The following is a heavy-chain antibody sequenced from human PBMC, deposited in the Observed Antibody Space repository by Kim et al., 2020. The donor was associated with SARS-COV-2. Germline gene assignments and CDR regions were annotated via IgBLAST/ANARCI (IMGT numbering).Heavy chain of an antibody. CDR1: GYSFTSYW. CDR3: ARHAPPPVVPAATFTWNPKDAFDI. Sequence: GESLKISCKGSGYSFTSYWIGWVRQMPGKGLEWMGIIYPGDSDTRYSPSFQGQVTISADKSISTAYLQWSSLKASDTAMYYCARHAPPPVVPAATFTWNPKDAFDIWGQGTMVTVSS. CDR2: IYPGDSDT. J-gene: IGHJ3*02. D-gene: IGHD2-2*01. V-gene: IGHV5-51*01.